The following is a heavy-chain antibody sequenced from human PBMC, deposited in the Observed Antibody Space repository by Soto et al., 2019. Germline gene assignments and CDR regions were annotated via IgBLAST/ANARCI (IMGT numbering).Heavy chain of an antibody. J-gene: IGHJ3*02. CDR2: MYFNEST. V-gene: IGHV4-59*01. CDR3: ARDHKEAFDI. Sequence: SETLSLTCSVSGGSISSYFLHWIRQAPGKGLEWIGYMYFNESTNYNPSLKSRVTISLDTSKSLFSLKLNSVTAADTAIYYCARDHKEAFDIWGQGSLVTVSS. CDR1: GGSISSYF.